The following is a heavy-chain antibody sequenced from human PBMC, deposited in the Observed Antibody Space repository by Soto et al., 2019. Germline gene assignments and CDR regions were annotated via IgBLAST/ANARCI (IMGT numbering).Heavy chain of an antibody. V-gene: IGHV3-7*03. J-gene: IGHJ4*02. D-gene: IGHD1-26*01. CDR1: GLTFTDYW. CDR2: IKQDESEK. Sequence: GGSLRLSCVAYGLTFTDYWMSWVRQAPGKGLEWVANIKQDESEKNYLDSVKGRFTISRDNAKNSLYLQMNSLRAEDTAVYYCASDRFRGTYYLRGVTYFFEEWGQGAPVTAPQ. CDR3: ASDRFRGTYYLRGVTYFFEE.